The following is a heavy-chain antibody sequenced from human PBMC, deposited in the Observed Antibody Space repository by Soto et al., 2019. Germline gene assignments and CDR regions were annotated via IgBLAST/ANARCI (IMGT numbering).Heavy chain of an antibody. CDR2: IIPIFGTA. Sequence: QVQLVQSGAEVKKPGSSVKVSCKASGGTFSSYAISWVRQAPGQGLEWMGGIIPIFGTANYAQKFQGRVTITADESTSTADMELSSLRSEDTAVYYCARLAGGGVVPAALYYYYGMDVWGQGTTVTVSS. V-gene: IGHV1-69*01. D-gene: IGHD2-2*01. J-gene: IGHJ6*02. CDR3: ARLAGGGVVPAALYYYYGMDV. CDR1: GGTFSSYA.